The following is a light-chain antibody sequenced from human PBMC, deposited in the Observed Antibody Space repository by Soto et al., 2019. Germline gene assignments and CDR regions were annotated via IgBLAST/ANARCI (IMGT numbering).Light chain of an antibody. CDR1: SSDVGAYNW. J-gene: IGLJ3*02. Sequence: QSALTQPRSVSGSPGQSVTISCAGTSSDVGAYNWVSRYQQHPGKVPKLIIYDVSRRPSGVPDRFSGSKSGNTASLTISGLQADDEADYYCCSYAGSYTVVFGGGTKLTVL. CDR2: DVS. V-gene: IGLV2-11*01. CDR3: CSYAGSYTVV.